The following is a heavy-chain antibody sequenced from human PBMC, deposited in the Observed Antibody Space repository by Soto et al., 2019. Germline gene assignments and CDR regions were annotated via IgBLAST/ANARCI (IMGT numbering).Heavy chain of an antibody. CDR2: VWFDGSIQ. J-gene: IGHJ4*02. Sequence: SLRLSCVASGFTFSDCVIHWVRQAPDKGLEWVAVVWFDGSIQYYGDSVKGRFTISRDNSNNTVDLQMNNLRAEDTAVYYCARVDFGGNSYYFDSWGQGTPATVSS. CDR1: GFTFSDCV. CDR3: ARVDFGGNSYYFDS. D-gene: IGHD1-7*01. V-gene: IGHV3-33*01.